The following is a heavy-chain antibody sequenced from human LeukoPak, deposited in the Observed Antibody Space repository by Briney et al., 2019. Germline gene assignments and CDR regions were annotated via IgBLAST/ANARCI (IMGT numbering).Heavy chain of an antibody. Sequence: DSVKVSCKASGYTFTSYGISWVRQAPGQGLEWMGWISAYNGNTNYAQKLQGRVTMTTDTSTSTAYMELRSLRSDDTAVHYRAIDSRVVVTAIPRDDWGQPTLVTV. V-gene: IGHV1-18*01. CDR3: AIDSRVVVTAIPRDD. J-gene: IGHJ4*02. D-gene: IGHD2-21*02. CDR2: ISAYNGNT. CDR1: GYTFTSYG.